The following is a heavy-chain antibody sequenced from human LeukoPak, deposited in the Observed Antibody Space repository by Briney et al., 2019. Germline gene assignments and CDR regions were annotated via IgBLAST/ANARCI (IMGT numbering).Heavy chain of an antibody. D-gene: IGHD6-19*01. Sequence: GGSLRLSCAASGFTFSSSAMTWVRQASGKGLEWVSDISGSGDVTYYADSVKGRFTISRDNSKNTLYLQMNSLRAEDTAVYYCAKDVGYSSEHPWGQGTLVTVSS. CDR1: GFTFSSSA. CDR2: ISGSGDVT. V-gene: IGHV3-23*01. J-gene: IGHJ5*02. CDR3: AKDVGYSSEHP.